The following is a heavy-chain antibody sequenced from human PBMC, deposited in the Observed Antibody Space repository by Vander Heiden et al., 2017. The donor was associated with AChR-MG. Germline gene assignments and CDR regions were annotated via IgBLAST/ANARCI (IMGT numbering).Heavy chain of an antibody. CDR2: IIPIFGTA. Sequence: QVQLVQSGAEVNKPGSSVTVSCKASGCTFSSYATSWVRQAPGQGLEWMGGIIPIFGTANYAQKFQGRVTITADESTSTAYMELSSLRSEDTAVYYCASPVGCGSTRRFCGGDFQHWGHGTLVTVSS. CDR3: ASPVGCGSTRRFCGGDFQH. J-gene: IGHJ1*01. D-gene: IGHD1-26*01. CDR1: GCTFSSYA. V-gene: IGHV1-69*01.